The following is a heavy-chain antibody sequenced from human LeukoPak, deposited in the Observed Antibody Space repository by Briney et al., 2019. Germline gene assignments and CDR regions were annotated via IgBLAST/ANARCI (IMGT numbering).Heavy chain of an antibody. V-gene: IGHV3-53*01. CDR1: GFTVSSNY. D-gene: IGHD6-19*01. CDR2: IYSGGST. J-gene: IGHJ4*02. CDR3: AKVQQWLVQGYFDY. Sequence: GGSLRLSCAASGFTVSSNYMSWVRQAPGKGLEWVSVIYSGGSTYYADSVKGRFTISRDNSKNTLYLQMNSLRAEDTAVYYCAKVQQWLVQGYFDYWGQGTLVTVSS.